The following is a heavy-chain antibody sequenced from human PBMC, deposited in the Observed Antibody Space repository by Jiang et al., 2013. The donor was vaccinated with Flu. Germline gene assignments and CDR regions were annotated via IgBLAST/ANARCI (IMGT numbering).Heavy chain of an antibody. CDR3: TRDLVRDIIMIPATYLTP. Sequence: VQLVESGGGLVQPGRSLRLSCTASGFTFGDYGMSWFRQAPGKGLEWVGFIRSKLYHGTTDYAASVKGRFTISRDDSKSIAYLQMSSLRTEDTAVYYCTRDLVRDIIMIPATYLTPWGHGTLVHRL. CDR1: GFTFGDYG. D-gene: IGHD2-2*01. J-gene: IGHJ4*03. V-gene: IGHV3-49*03. CDR2: IRSKLYHGTT.